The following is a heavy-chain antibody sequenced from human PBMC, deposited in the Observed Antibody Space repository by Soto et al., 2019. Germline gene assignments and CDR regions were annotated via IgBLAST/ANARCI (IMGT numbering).Heavy chain of an antibody. V-gene: IGHV4-31*03. D-gene: IGHD6-6*01. J-gene: IGHJ4*02. Sequence: SETLSLSCTVSGGSISSGGYYWSWIRQHPGKGLEWIGYIYYSGSTYYNPSLKSRVTISVDTSKNQFSLKLSSVTAADTAVYYCARVFSSSYLFDYWGQGTLVTVSS. CDR3: ARVFSSSYLFDY. CDR1: GGSISSGGYY. CDR2: IYYSGST.